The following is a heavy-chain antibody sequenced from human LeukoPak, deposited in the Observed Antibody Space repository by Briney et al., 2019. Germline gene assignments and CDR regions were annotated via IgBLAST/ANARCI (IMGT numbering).Heavy chain of an antibody. CDR1: GGSISNYH. CDR3: ARRDISSGWSFDY. Sequence: PSETLSLTCTVSGGSISNYHWSWIRQPAGKGLEWISQIHTSGSTNYNPPLKNRVTMSIDTPENQLSLTIRSVTAADTAVYYCARRDISSGWSFDYWGQGILVTVSS. V-gene: IGHV4-4*07. J-gene: IGHJ4*02. CDR2: IHTSGST. D-gene: IGHD6-19*01.